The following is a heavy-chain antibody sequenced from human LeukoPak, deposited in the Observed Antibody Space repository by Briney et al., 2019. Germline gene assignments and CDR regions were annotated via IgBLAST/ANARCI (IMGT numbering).Heavy chain of an antibody. D-gene: IGHD3-22*01. CDR3: ARDQAYYYDSSGYSYYFDY. V-gene: IGHV3-33*01. CDR1: GFTFSSYG. Sequence: GGSLRLSCAASGFTFSSYGMPWVRQAPGKGLEWVAVIWYDGSNKYYADSVKGRFTISRDNSKNTLYLQMNSLRAEDTAVYYCARDQAYYYDSSGYSYYFDYWGQGTLVTVSS. J-gene: IGHJ4*02. CDR2: IWYDGSNK.